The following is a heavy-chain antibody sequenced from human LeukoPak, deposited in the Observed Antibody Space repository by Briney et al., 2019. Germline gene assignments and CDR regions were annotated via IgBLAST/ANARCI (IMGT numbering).Heavy chain of an antibody. J-gene: IGHJ4*02. CDR1: GFTFSSYA. Sequence: GGSLRLSCAASGFTFSSYAMSWVRQAPGKGLEWVSAISGSGGSTYYADSVRGRFTISRDNSKNTLYLQMNSLRAEDTAVYYCAKSPALFIAAAGRRFSGLYLDYWGQEPLFTVSS. D-gene: IGHD6-13*01. CDR2: ISGSGGST. V-gene: IGHV3-23*01. CDR3: AKSPALFIAAAGRRFSGLYLDY.